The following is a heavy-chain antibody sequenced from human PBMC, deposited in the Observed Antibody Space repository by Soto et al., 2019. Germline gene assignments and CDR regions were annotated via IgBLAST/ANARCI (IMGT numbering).Heavy chain of an antibody. CDR2: INPSGGST. V-gene: IGHV1-46*03. CDR1: GYTFTSYY. Sequence: QVQLVQSGAEVKKPGASVKVSCKASGYTFTSYYMNWVRQAAGQGLEWMGIINPSGGSTSYGQKFQGRVTMTRATSTSTVYMELSSLRSEDTAVYYCARGRIAVAGSPWGQGTLVTVSS. D-gene: IGHD6-19*01. CDR3: ARGRIAVAGSP. J-gene: IGHJ1*01.